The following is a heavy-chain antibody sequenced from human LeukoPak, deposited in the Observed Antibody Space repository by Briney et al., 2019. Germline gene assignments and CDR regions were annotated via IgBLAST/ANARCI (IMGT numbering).Heavy chain of an antibody. CDR3: SRENGAFSPFGY. CDR1: GGSITSTNW. Sequence: SGTLSLTCGVSGGSITSTNWWSWVRQPPGQGLEWIGEISLSGLTNYNPSLKSRVTMALDKSKNHLSLNLTSVTAADTAVHYCSRENGAFSPFGYWGQGTLVTVPS. V-gene: IGHV4-4*02. J-gene: IGHJ4*02. D-gene: IGHD2-8*01. CDR2: ISLSGLT.